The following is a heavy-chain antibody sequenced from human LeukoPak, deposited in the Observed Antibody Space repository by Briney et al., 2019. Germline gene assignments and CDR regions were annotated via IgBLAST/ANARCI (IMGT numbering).Heavy chain of an antibody. D-gene: IGHD6-6*01. J-gene: IGHJ4*02. Sequence: PLESLSLTCTVSGDSITSNYWSWIRQPPGKGLEWIGYLRYGGNTNHNSSLKSRITISLDTSKNQFSLRLSSVTAADTAIYYCARESSTSQTNLFDYWGQGTLVTVSS. CDR3: ARESSTSQTNLFDY. CDR2: LRYGGNT. V-gene: IGHV4-59*01. CDR1: GDSITSNY.